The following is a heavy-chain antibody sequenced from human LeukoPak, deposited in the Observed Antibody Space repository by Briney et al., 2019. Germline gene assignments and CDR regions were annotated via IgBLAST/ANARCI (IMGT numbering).Heavy chain of an antibody. V-gene: IGHV1-2*02. CDR2: INPNSGGT. CDR1: GYTFTGYY. D-gene: IGHD5-24*01. J-gene: IGHJ4*02. CDR3: AKLVGDGYNW. Sequence: ASVKVSCKASGYTFTGYYMHWVRQAPGQGLEWMGWINPNSGGTNYAQKFQGRVTMTRDTSISTAYMELNSLRAEDTAVYYCAKLVGDGYNWWGQGTLVTVSS.